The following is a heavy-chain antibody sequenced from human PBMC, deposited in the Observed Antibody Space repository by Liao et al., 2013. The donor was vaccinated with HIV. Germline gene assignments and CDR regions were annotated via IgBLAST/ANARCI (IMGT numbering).Heavy chain of an antibody. CDR1: GESFNGYY. CDR3: ARAPSTHYDFWSGENYFDP. CDR2: IHHSGSA. Sequence: QVQFQQWGAGLLKPSETLALTCGVEGESFNGYYWSWIRQAPGKGLEWIAEIHHSGSANYNPSLRGRVNLSVDTSKNQFSLNLRSVTGADTAVYYCARAPSTHYDFWSGENYFDPWGQGTLVTVSS. J-gene: IGHJ5*02. V-gene: IGHV4-34*01. D-gene: IGHD3-3*01.